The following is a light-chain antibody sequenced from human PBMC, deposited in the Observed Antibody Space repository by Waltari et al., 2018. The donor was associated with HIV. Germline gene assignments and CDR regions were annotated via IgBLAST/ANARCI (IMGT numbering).Light chain of an antibody. CDR1: SSNIGAGYD. CDR3: QSYDSSLSVWV. J-gene: IGLJ3*02. V-gene: IGLV1-40*01. Sequence: QSVLTQPPSVSGAPGQRVTISCTGSSSNIGAGYDVHWYQQIPGTAPKLPIYGNSHRPSGVPDRFSGSKSGTSASLAITGLQAEEEADYYCQSYDSSLSVWVFGGGTKLTVL. CDR2: GNS.